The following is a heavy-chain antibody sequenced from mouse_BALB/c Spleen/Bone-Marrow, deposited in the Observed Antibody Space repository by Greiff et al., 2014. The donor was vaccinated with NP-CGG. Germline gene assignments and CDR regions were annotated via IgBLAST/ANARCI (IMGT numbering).Heavy chain of an antibody. CDR3: APYYYGSSSFAY. CDR2: IDPANGNT. V-gene: IGHV14-3*02. D-gene: IGHD1-1*01. J-gene: IGHJ3*01. Sequence: VQLQQSGAGLVKPGASVKLSRTASGFNIKDTYMHWVKQRPEQGLEWIGRIDPANGNTKYDPKFQGKATITADTSSNTAYLQLSSLTSEDTAVYYCAPYYYGSSSFAYWGQGTPVTVSA. CDR1: GFNIKDTY.